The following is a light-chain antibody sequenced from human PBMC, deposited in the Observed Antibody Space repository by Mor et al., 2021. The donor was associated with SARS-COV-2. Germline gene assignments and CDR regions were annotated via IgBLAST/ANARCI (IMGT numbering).Light chain of an antibody. CDR2: GAS. Sequence: PGENSTLSCRARQIDSTDLAWYQQKGGQPPRLLIFGASTRATGIPARFSGSGSGTEFALTISSLQSEDFAIYYCQQYNKWYTFG. CDR3: QQYNKWYT. V-gene: IGKV3D-15*01. J-gene: IGKJ3*01. CDR1: QIDSTD.